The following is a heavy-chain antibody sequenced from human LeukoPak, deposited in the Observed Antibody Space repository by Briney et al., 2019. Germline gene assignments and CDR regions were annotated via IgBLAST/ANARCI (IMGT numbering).Heavy chain of an antibody. J-gene: IGHJ4*02. CDR1: GFTFSTYA. CDR3: AREVWGQVYFDY. Sequence: GGSLRLSCAASGFTFSTYAMHWVRQAPGKGLEWVAVISYDGSNKYYADSVKGRFTISRDNSKNTLYLQMNSLRAEDTAVYYCAREVWGQVYFDYWGQGTLVTASS. CDR2: ISYDGSNK. V-gene: IGHV3-30-3*01. D-gene: IGHD7-27*01.